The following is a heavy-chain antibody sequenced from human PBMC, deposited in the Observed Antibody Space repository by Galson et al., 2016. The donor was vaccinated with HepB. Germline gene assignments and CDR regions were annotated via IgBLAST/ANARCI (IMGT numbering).Heavy chain of an antibody. CDR3: ARDSIGGYCGYYDY. Sequence: RLSCAASGFTFSTYSMNWVRQAPGKGLQWVPSITSSSSYIYYADSVKGRFTISRDNAKNSLYLQMNSLRAEDTAVYYCARDSIGGYCGYYDYWGQGTLVTVSS. V-gene: IGHV3-21*01. CDR1: GFTFSTYS. D-gene: IGHD2-15*01. J-gene: IGHJ4*02. CDR2: ITSSSSYI.